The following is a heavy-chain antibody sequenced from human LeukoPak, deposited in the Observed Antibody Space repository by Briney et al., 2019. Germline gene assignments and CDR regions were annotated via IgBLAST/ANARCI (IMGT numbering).Heavy chain of an antibody. J-gene: IGHJ4*02. V-gene: IGHV3-23*01. Sequence: GGSLRLSCAASGFTFTTYAMSWVRQAPGKGLEWVSGISGSGGSTYYADSVKGRFTISRDNSKNTLHLQMNSLSAEDTAVYYCAKETGSYSNLPLDFWGQGTLVTVSS. CDR1: GFTFTTYA. D-gene: IGHD1-26*01. CDR3: AKETGSYSNLPLDF. CDR2: ISGSGGST.